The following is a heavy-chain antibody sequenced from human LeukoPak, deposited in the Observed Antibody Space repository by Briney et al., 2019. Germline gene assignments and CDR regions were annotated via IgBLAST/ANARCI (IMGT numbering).Heavy chain of an antibody. J-gene: IGHJ4*02. Sequence: ASVKVSCKASGYTFTSYDINWVRQATGHGLEWMGWMNPNSGNTGYAQKFQGRVTMTRNTSISTAYMELSSLRSEDTAVYYCARGLRVVTALYLFDYWGQGTLVTVSS. CDR3: ARGLRVVTALYLFDY. CDR2: MNPNSGNT. V-gene: IGHV1-8*01. CDR1: GYTFTSYD. D-gene: IGHD2-21*02.